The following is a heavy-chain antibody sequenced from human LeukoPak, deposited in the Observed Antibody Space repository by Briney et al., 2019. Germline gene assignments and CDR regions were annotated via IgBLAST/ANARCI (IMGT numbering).Heavy chain of an antibody. Sequence: EAGGSLRLSCAASGFTFSSYAMSWVRQAPGKGLEWVSAISGSGGSTYYADSVKGRFTISRDNSKNTLFLQMNSLRAEDTAIYYCAQDWVDDNSGIEYWGQGTLVTVSS. J-gene: IGHJ4*02. CDR2: ISGSGGST. D-gene: IGHD6-19*01. V-gene: IGHV3-23*01. CDR3: AQDWVDDNSGIEY. CDR1: GFTFSSYA.